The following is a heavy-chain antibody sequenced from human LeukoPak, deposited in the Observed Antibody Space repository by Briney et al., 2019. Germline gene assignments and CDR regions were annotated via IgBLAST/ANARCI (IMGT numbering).Heavy chain of an antibody. CDR1: GYTFTSYA. J-gene: IGHJ4*02. CDR2: IYTNTGNP. Sequence: EASVKVSCKASGYTFTSYAINWVRQAPGQGLEWMGWIYTNTGNPTYAQGFTGRFVFSLDTSVSTAYLQISSLKAEDTVVYYCARGRGYSYGYGDYWGQGTLVTVSS. D-gene: IGHD5-18*01. CDR3: ARGRGYSYGYGDY. V-gene: IGHV7-4-1*02.